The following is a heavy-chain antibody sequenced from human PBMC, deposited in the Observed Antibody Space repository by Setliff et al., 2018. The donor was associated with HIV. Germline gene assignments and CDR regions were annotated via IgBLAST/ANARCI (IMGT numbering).Heavy chain of an antibody. CDR3: ARAGGSGWYDAFDI. J-gene: IGHJ3*02. CDR2: IRYDGSNK. V-gene: IGHV3-30*02. Sequence: GGSLRLSCAPSEFTFSSYGMHWVRQAPGKGLEWVSFIRYDGSNKYYADSVKGRFTISRDNSKNTLYLQMNSLRAEDTAVYYCARAGGSGWYDAFDIWGQGTMVTVSS. D-gene: IGHD6-19*01. CDR1: EFTFSSYG.